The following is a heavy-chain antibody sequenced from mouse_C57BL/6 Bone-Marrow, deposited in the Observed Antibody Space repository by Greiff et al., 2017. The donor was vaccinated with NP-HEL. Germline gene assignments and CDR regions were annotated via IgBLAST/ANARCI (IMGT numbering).Heavy chain of an antibody. CDR2: INPSTGGT. CDR1: GYSFTGYY. Sequence: EVQLQQSGPELVKPGASVKISCKASGYSFTGYYMNWVKQSPEKSLEWIGEINPSTGGTTYNQKFKAKATLTVDKSSSTAYMQLKSLTSEDSAVYYCARKHGSSYSDYWGQGTTLTVSS. V-gene: IGHV1-42*01. J-gene: IGHJ2*01. CDR3: ARKHGSSYSDY. D-gene: IGHD1-1*01.